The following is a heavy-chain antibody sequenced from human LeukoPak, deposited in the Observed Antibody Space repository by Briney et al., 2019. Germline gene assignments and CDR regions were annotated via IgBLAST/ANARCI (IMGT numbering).Heavy chain of an antibody. CDR1: GFTFSSYA. J-gene: IGHJ4*02. CDR3: ANEASEVEMATTEVDY. V-gene: IGHV3-23*01. Sequence: QPGGSLRLSCAASGFTFSSYAMSWVRQAPGKGLEWVSAISGSGGSTYYADSVKGRFTISRDNSKNTLYLQMNSLRAEDTAVYYCANEASEVEMATTEVDYWGQGTLVTVSS. D-gene: IGHD5-24*01. CDR2: ISGSGGST.